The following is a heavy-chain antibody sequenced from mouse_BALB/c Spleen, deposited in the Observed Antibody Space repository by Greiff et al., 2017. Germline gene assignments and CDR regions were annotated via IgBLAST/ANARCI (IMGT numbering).Heavy chain of an antibody. D-gene: IGHD2-4*01. CDR1: GYTFTSYW. V-gene: IGHV1-7*01. CDR2: INPSTGYT. J-gene: IGHJ4*01. CDR3: ARGGIYYDYKDYAMDY. Sequence: VQLQQSGAELAKPGASVKMSCKASGYTFTSYWMHWVKQRPGQGLEWIGYINPSTGYTEYNQKFKDKATLTADKSSSTAYMQLSSLTSEDSAVYYCARGGIYYDYKDYAMDYWGQGTSVTVSS.